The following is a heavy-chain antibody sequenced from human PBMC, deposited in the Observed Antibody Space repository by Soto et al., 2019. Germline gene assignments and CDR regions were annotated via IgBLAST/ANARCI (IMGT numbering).Heavy chain of an antibody. J-gene: IGHJ3*02. D-gene: IGHD5-18*01. Sequence: EVQLVESGGGLIQPGGSLRLSCAASGFTVSSNYMRWVRQAPGKGLEWVSVIYSGGSTYYADSVKGRFTISRDNSKNTLYLQMNSLRAEDTAVYYCARDGSLEMDTSTRDAFDIWGQGTMVTVSS. CDR2: IYSGGST. CDR1: GFTVSSNY. CDR3: ARDGSLEMDTSTRDAFDI. V-gene: IGHV3-53*01.